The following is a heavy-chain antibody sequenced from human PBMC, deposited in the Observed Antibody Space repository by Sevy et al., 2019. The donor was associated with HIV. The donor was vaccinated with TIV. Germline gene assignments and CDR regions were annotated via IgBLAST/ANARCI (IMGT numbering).Heavy chain of an antibody. CDR1: GGSISSSSYY. V-gene: IGHV4-39*01. J-gene: IGHJ6*02. D-gene: IGHD6-6*01. CDR2: IYYSGSK. Sequence: SETLSLTCTVSGGSISSSSYYWGWIRQPPGKGLEWIGSIYYSGSKYYNPSLKSRVTISVDTSKNQFSLKLSSVTAADTAVYYCARRMSIAARHYYYYGMDVWGQGTTVTVSS. CDR3: ARRMSIAARHYYYYGMDV.